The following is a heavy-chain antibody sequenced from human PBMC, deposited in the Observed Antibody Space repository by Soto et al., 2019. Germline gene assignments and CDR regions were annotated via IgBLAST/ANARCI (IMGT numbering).Heavy chain of an antibody. CDR1: GFTFSSYA. J-gene: IGHJ4*02. CDR3: ARDPGGTDFAEWPYYFDY. Sequence: GGSLRLSCAASGFTFSSYAMHWVRQAPGKGLEWVAVISYDGSNKYYADSVKGRFTISRDNSKNTLYLQMNSLRAEDTAVYYCARDPGGTDFAEWPYYFDYWGQEPLATVSS. V-gene: IGHV3-30-3*01. D-gene: IGHD3-3*01. CDR2: ISYDGSNK.